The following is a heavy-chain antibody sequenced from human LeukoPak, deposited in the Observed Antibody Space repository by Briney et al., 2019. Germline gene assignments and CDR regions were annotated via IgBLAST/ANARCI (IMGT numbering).Heavy chain of an antibody. J-gene: IGHJ4*02. Sequence: ASVKVSCKASGCTFTSCGISWVRQAPGQGLEWMGWISAYNGNTNYAQKLQGRVTMTTDTSTSTAYMELRSLRSDDTAVYYCARDLMWDIVVVVAATGGAHFDYWGQGTLVTVSS. D-gene: IGHD2-15*01. CDR1: GCTFTSCG. V-gene: IGHV1-18*01. CDR2: ISAYNGNT. CDR3: ARDLMWDIVVVVAATGGAHFDY.